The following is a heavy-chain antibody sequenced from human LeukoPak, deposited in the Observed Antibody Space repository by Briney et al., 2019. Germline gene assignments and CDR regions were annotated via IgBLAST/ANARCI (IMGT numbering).Heavy chain of an antibody. Sequence: GGSLRLSCTVSGFTVSSNSMSWVRQAPGKGLEWVSFIYSDNTHYSDSVKGRFTISRDNAKNSLYLQMNSLRAEDTAVYYCARDLMGIAYRGAFYYWGQGTLVTVSS. V-gene: IGHV3-53*01. CDR2: IYSDNT. CDR1: GFTVSSNS. D-gene: IGHD6-13*01. CDR3: ARDLMGIAYRGAFYY. J-gene: IGHJ4*02.